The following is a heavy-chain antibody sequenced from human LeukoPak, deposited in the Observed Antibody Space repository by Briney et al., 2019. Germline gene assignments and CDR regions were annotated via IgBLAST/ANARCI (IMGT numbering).Heavy chain of an antibody. CDR2: ISGSGGST. CDR3: ARDQDEGATEDPYYYYGMDV. D-gene: IGHD1-26*01. J-gene: IGHJ6*02. CDR1: GFTFSTYA. V-gene: IGHV3-23*01. Sequence: QPGGSLRVSCAASGFTFSTYAMSWVRQAPGKGLEWVSAISGSGGSTYYADSVKGRFTISRDNSKNTLYLQMNSLRAEDTAVYYCARDQDEGATEDPYYYYGMDVWGQGTTVTVSS.